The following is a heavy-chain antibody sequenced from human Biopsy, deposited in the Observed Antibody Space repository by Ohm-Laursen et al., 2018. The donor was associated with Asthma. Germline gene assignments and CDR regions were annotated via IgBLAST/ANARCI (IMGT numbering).Heavy chain of an antibody. Sequence: ASVKVSCKSLGGTFNTYVIGWVRQAPGQGLEWMGGFNSAFGTTTYPQKFQDRVTITADDSTSTVYMELSSLRSEDTAVYYCARKAGSCISRTCYSLDFWGQGTLVTVSS. CDR1: GGTFNTYV. CDR3: ARKAGSCISRTCYSLDF. J-gene: IGHJ4*02. V-gene: IGHV1-69*13. D-gene: IGHD2-2*01. CDR2: FNSAFGTT.